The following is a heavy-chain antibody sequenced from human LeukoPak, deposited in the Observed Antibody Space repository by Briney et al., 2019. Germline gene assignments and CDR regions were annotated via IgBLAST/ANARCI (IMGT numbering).Heavy chain of an antibody. CDR3: ARGAEGGSSMRLRYYYYYMDV. Sequence: ASVKVSCKTSGYTFTNYGISWVRQAPGQGLEWMGWISAYNGNTNYTQNLQGRVTMTTDTSTSTAYMELRSLRSDDTAVYYCARGAEGGSSMRLRYYYYYMDVWGKGITVTVSS. CDR2: ISAYNGNT. D-gene: IGHD2-15*01. J-gene: IGHJ6*03. V-gene: IGHV1-18*01. CDR1: GYTFTNYG.